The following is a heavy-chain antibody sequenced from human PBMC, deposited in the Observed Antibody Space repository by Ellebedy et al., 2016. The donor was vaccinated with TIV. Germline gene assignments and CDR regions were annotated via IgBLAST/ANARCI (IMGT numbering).Heavy chain of an antibody. Sequence: SETLSLTXTVSGGSVSSGSYYWSWIRQPPGKGLEWIGYIYYSGSTNYNPSLKSRVTISVDTSKNQFSLKLSSVTAADTAVYYCARSSRASGTYMDYWGQGTLVTVSS. CDR3: ARSSRASGTYMDY. D-gene: IGHD3-10*01. CDR1: GGSVSSGSYY. V-gene: IGHV4-61*01. CDR2: IYYSGST. J-gene: IGHJ4*02.